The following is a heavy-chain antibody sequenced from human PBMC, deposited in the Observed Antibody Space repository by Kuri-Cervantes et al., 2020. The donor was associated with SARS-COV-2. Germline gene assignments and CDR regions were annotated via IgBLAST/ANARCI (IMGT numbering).Heavy chain of an antibody. CDR3: ARGREGVVPATILGLGYFLYFSMDV. D-gene: IGHD2-2*01. V-gene: IGHV4-34*01. CDR1: GGSFSGYY. Sequence: SETLSLTCAVFGGSFSGYYWSWTRQSPGKGLEWIGKINHSGSTNYNPSLSSRVTISVDMSKNQFSLRLSSVTAADTAMYYCARGREGVVPATILGLGYFLYFSMDVWGKGTLVTVSS. CDR2: INHSGST. J-gene: IGHJ6*03.